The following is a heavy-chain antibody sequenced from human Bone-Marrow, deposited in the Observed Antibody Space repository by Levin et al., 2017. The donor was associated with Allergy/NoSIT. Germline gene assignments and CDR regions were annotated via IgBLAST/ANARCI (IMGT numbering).Heavy chain of an antibody. CDR1: GYTLTELS. V-gene: IGHV1-24*01. D-gene: IGHD2-2*01. CDR2: FDPKEGET. Sequence: ASVKVSCKISGYTLTELSMHWVRQAPGKGLEWMGGFDPKEGETIYGQKFQGRVTMTEDTSIDTTYMELSSLRSEDTAVYYCATVGVGYCSIRNCYGYAFETWGQGTMVTVSS. CDR3: ATVGVGYCSIRNCYGYAFET. J-gene: IGHJ3*02.